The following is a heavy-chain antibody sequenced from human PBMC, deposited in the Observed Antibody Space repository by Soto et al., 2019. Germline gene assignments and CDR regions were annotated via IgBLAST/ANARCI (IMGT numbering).Heavy chain of an antibody. V-gene: IGHV4-34*01. J-gene: IGHJ4*02. CDR1: GGSFSGYF. CDR2: INHSGST. Sequence: PSETLALTCALYGGSFSGYFWNWIRQSPGKGLEWIGEINHSGSTNYNASLKSRVTISVDRSQKQFSLKLRSVTAADTPMYYCARARVAVAGTLDYWRQGTPVTVSS. CDR3: ARARVAVAGTLDY. D-gene: IGHD6-19*01.